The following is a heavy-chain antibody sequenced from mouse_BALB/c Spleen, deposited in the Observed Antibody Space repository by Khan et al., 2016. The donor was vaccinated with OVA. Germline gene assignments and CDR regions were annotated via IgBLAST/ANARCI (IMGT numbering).Heavy chain of an antibody. CDR3: AKGLWSYYFALDY. J-gene: IGHJ4*01. D-gene: IGHD1-1*02. Sequence: QVQLKQSGPGLVAPSQSLSITCTVSGFSLSDYGVSWIRQPPGKGLEWLGVIWGGGSTYYNSVLKSRLSIRKDNSKSQVFLKMNSLQTDDTAIYYCAKGLWSYYFALDYWGQGTSVTVSS. CDR1: GFSLSDYG. CDR2: IWGGGST. V-gene: IGHV2-6-5*01.